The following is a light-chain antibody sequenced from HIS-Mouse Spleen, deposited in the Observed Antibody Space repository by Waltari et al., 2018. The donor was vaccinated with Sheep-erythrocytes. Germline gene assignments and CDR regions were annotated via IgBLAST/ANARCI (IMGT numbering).Light chain of an antibody. CDR2: QDS. V-gene: IGLV3-1*01. CDR1: KLGDKY. J-gene: IGLJ3*02. Sequence: SYELTQPPSVSVSPGQTASITCSGDKLGDKYACWYQQKPGQSPVLVIYQDSKRPSGTPEGFSGSTSGNTATLTISGTQAMDEADYYCQAWDSSTAWVFGGGTKLTVL. CDR3: QAWDSSTAWV.